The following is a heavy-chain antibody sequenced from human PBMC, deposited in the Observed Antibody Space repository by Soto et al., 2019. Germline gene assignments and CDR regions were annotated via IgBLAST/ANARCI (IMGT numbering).Heavy chain of an antibody. CDR3: ARLPYSSSWFPYYYYYGMDV. CDR2: IIPIFGTA. D-gene: IGHD6-13*01. Sequence: GASVKVSCKASGGTFSSYAISWVRQAPGQGLEWMGGIIPIFGTANYAQKFQGRVTITADESTSTAYMELSSLRSEDTAVYYCARLPYSSSWFPYYYYYGMDVWGQGTTVTVSS. CDR1: GGTFSSYA. J-gene: IGHJ6*02. V-gene: IGHV1-69*13.